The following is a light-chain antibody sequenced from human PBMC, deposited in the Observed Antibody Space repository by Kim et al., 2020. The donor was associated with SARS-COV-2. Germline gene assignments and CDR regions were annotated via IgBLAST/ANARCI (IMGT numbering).Light chain of an antibody. Sequence: APGKTARVTCGGNNIGSKRVHWYQQKPGQAPVLVIYYDSDRPSGIPERFSGSNSGNTATLTISRVEAGDEADYYCQVWDSYSDHVVFGGGTADRP. CDR3: QVWDSYSDHVV. V-gene: IGLV3-21*04. CDR2: YDS. J-gene: IGLJ2*01. CDR1: NIGSKR.